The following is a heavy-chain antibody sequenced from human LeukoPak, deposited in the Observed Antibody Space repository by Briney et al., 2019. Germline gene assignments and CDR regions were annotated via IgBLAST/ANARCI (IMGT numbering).Heavy chain of an antibody. V-gene: IGHV1-2*06. J-gene: IGHJ4*02. CDR3: ASIAARPPPVHDY. Sequence: GASVKVSCKASGYTFTGYYMHWVRQAPGQGLEWVGRINPNSGGTNYAQKFQGRVTMTRHTSISTAYMELSRLRSDDTAVYYCASIAARPPPVHDYWGQGTLVTVSS. CDR1: GYTFTGYY. CDR2: INPNSGGT. D-gene: IGHD6-6*01.